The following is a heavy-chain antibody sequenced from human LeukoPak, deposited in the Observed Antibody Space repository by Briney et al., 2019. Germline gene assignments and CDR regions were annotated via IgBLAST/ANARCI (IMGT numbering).Heavy chain of an antibody. D-gene: IGHD3-10*01. J-gene: IGHJ4*02. Sequence: ASVKVSCKVSGYSLTELSMYWVRQDPGAGREGMGRFYPKVGETIYAQKFQGRVTMTEDTSTDTAYMELSSLRSEDTAVYYCALLLWFGGGAFDWGQGNLVTVSS. CDR3: ALLLWFGGGAFD. CDR2: FYPKVGET. CDR1: GYSLTELS. V-gene: IGHV1-24*01.